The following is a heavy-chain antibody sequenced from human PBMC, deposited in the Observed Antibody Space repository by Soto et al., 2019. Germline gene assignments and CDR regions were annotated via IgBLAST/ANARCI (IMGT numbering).Heavy chain of an antibody. Sequence: QVQLVQSGVEVKKPGASVKVSCKASGYTFNSYGISWVRQAPGQGLEWVGWISTSNGNTDYAQKLQGRVTVTTDTSTSTAYMELRSLRSDDTAVYYCARGWFGMSGDDAFDIWCQGTMVTVSS. D-gene: IGHD3-10*01. CDR1: GYTFNSYG. J-gene: IGHJ3*02. CDR2: ISTSNGNT. CDR3: ARGWFGMSGDDAFDI. V-gene: IGHV1-18*01.